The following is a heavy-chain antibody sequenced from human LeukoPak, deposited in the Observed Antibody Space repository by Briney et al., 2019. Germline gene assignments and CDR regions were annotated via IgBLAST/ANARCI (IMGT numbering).Heavy chain of an antibody. CDR1: GFTFSGYC. CDR3: AREGDTTGVSGTEFDY. V-gene: IGHV3-48*01. CDR2: ISSSSSPI. J-gene: IGHJ4*02. D-gene: IGHD6-19*01. Sequence: GGSLRLSCAASGFTFSGYCMNWVRQAPGKGREWVSYISSSSSPIYYSDSVKGRFTVSRDNAKNSLYLQMNNLRAEDTAVYYCAREGDTTGVSGTEFDYWGQGVLVTVSS.